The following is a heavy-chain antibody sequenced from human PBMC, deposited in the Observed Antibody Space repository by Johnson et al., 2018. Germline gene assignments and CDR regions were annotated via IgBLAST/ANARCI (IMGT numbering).Heavy chain of an antibody. Sequence: QVQLVESGGGVVQPRRSLRLSCAASGFTFSSYGMHWVRQAPGKGLEGVAIISYDGSNKYYADSVKARFTISRDNSRNTLYLQMNSLRAEDTALYYCTRGVRSWDGFDIWGQGTMVTVSS. J-gene: IGHJ3*02. D-gene: IGHD6-13*01. CDR3: TRGVRSWDGFDI. V-gene: IGHV3-30*03. CDR2: ISYDGSNK. CDR1: GFTFSSYG.